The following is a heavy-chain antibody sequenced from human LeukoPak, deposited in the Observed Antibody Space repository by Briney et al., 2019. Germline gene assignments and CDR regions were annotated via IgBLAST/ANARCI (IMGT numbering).Heavy chain of an antibody. Sequence: GGSLRLSCAASGFTFDDYAMHWVRQAPGKGLEWVSGISWNSGSIGYADSVKGRFTISRDNAKNSLYLQMNSLRAEDTALYYCAKVSLEAPHDAFDIWGQGTMVTVSS. CDR1: GFTFDDYA. V-gene: IGHV3-9*01. CDR2: ISWNSGSI. J-gene: IGHJ3*02. D-gene: IGHD3-3*02. CDR3: AKVSLEAPHDAFDI.